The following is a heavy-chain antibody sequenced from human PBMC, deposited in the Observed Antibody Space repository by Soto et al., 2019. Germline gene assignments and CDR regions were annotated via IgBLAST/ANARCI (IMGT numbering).Heavy chain of an antibody. CDR3: ARLVRSLHFDY. CDR1: GGSVNSDIHY. Sequence: SETLSLTCTVSGGSVNSDIHYWSWIRQPPGKGLEWIGHMFYSGSTNYNPSLKSRVTISGDTSKNQFSLKLSSVTAADTAVYYCARLVRSLHFDYWGQGTPVTVSS. D-gene: IGHD2-8*02. J-gene: IGHJ4*02. V-gene: IGHV4-61*01. CDR2: MFYSGST.